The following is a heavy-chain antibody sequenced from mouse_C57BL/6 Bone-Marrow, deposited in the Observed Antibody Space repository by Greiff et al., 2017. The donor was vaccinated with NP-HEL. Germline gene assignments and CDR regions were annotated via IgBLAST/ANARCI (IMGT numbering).Heavy chain of an antibody. J-gene: IGHJ2*01. CDR2: IYPGDGDT. V-gene: IGHV1-82*01. Sequence: QVQLQQSGPELVKPGASVKISCKASGYAFSSSWMNWVKQRPGKGLEWIGRIYPGDGDTNYNGKFKGKATLTADKSSSTAYMQLSSLTSEDSAVYYCARDYYYGSSPYYFDYWAQGTTLTVSS. CDR1: GYAFSSSW. D-gene: IGHD1-1*01. CDR3: ARDYYYGSSPYYFDY.